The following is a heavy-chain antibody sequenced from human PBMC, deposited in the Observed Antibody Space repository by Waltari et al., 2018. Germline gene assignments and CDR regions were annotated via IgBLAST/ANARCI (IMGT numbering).Heavy chain of an antibody. CDR3: ATDSYCSGGSCYPDY. J-gene: IGHJ4*02. Sequence: QVQLVQSGAEVKKPGASVTVSCKASGYTFTSYDINWVRQATGQGLEWMGWMNPNSGNTGYAQKFQGRVTMTRNTSISTAYMELSSLRSEDTAVYYCATDSYCSGGSCYPDYWGQGTLVTVSS. CDR2: MNPNSGNT. D-gene: IGHD2-15*01. CDR1: GYTFTSYD. V-gene: IGHV1-8*01.